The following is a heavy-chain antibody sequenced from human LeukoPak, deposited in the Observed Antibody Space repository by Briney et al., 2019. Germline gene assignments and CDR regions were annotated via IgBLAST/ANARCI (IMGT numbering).Heavy chain of an antibody. Sequence: PGGSLRLSCAASGFTFSSYAMSWVRQAPGKGLEWVSAISGSGGSTYYADSVKGRFTISRDNPKNTLYLQMNSLRAEDTAVYYCAKDQGYSSGWYGYWGQGTLVTVSS. CDR3: AKDQGYSSGWYGY. CDR1: GFTFSSYA. D-gene: IGHD6-19*01. V-gene: IGHV3-23*01. CDR2: ISGSGGST. J-gene: IGHJ4*02.